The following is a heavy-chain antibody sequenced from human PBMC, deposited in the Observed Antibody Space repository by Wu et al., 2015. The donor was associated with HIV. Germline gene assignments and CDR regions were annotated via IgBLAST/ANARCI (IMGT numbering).Heavy chain of an antibody. D-gene: IGHD2/OR15-2a*01. Sequence: QVQLVQSGADVKKPGASVKVSCKASGYDFIHFYLHWVRQAPGQGLEWMGLINTRTGTTEYAQKFQDKVSMTRDTSSKTAYLELRRLRPDDTAIYFCLTAIVGVASWGQGTLVTVSS. J-gene: IGHJ5*01. V-gene: IGHV1-2*06. CDR3: LTAIVGVAS. CDR1: GYDFIHFY. CDR2: INTRTGTT.